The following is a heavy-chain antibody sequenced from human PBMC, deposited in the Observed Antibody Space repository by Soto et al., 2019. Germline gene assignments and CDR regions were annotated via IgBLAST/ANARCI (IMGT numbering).Heavy chain of an antibody. V-gene: IGHV1-69*01. CDR1: GGTFSSYA. J-gene: IGHJ6*02. Sequence: QVQLVQSGAEVKKPGSSVKVSCKASGGTFSSYAISWVRQAPGQGLEWMGGIIPIFGTANYAQKFQGRVTITADESTSTADMERSSMRTEETAVYYCAGPWGWLFNYYYYCGMDVWGQGTTVTVSS. CDR3: AGPWGWLFNYYYYCGMDV. CDR2: IIPIFGTA. D-gene: IGHD6-19*01.